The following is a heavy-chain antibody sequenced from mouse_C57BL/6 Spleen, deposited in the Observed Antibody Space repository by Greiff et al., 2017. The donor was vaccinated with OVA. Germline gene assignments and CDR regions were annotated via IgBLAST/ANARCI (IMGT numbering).Heavy chain of an antibody. J-gene: IGHJ1*03. CDR2: IYPRSGNT. CDR1: GYTFTSYG. V-gene: IGHV1-81*01. Sequence: QVQLQQSGAELARPGASVKLSCKASGYTFTSYGISWVKQRTGQGLEWIGEIYPRSGNTYYNEKFKGKATLTADKSSSTAYMELRSLTSEDSAVYFCARSEELFHWYFDVWGTGTTVTVSS. CDR3: ARSEELFHWYFDV.